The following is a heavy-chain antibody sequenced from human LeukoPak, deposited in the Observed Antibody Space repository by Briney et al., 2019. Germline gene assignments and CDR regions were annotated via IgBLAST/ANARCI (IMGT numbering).Heavy chain of an antibody. D-gene: IGHD4-17*01. CDR1: GFSLNTSGVG. V-gene: IGHV2-5*02. J-gene: IGHJ3*02. CDR2: IYWDDDK. CDR3: AHSHSTVTTGAFDI. Sequence: SGPTLVKPTQTLTLTCTFSGFSLNTSGVGVGWIRQPPGKALEWLALIYWDDDKRYSPSLKSRLTITKDTSKNQVVLTMTNMDPVDTATYYCAHSHSTVTTGAFDIWGQGTMVTVSS.